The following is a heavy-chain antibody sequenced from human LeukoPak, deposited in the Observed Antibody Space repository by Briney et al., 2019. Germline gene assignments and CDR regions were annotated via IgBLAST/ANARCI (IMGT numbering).Heavy chain of an antibody. CDR3: AREQVRDGYHTARGFDL. Sequence: SGGSLRLSCAASGSTFSDYYMSWIRQAPGKGLEWVSYISSSGSTIYYADSVKGRFTISRDNAKNSLYLQMNSLRAEDTAVYYCAREQVRDGYHTARGFDLWGRGTLVTVSS. CDR1: GSTFSDYY. J-gene: IGHJ2*01. V-gene: IGHV3-11*01. CDR2: ISSSGSTI. D-gene: IGHD5-24*01.